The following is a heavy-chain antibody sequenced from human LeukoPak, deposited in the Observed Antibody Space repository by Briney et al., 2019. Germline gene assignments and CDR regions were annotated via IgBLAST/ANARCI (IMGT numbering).Heavy chain of an antibody. V-gene: IGHV3-23*01. J-gene: IGHJ4*02. CDR3: TREEAYFDSLLAYYFDY. CDR2: ISGSSVKT. Sequence: PGGSLRLSCAASGFIFSNYVISWVRQAPGKGPEWVSAISGSSVKTYYADSVKGRFTISRDDSENTLHLQMNSLRAEDTAIYYCTREEAYFDSLLAYYFDYWGQGTMVTVSS. CDR1: GFIFSNYV. D-gene: IGHD3-9*01.